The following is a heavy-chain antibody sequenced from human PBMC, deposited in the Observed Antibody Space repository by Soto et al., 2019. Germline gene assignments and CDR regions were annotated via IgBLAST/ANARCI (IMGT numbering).Heavy chain of an antibody. CDR1: GASISCYC. J-gene: IGHJ5*02. D-gene: IGHD1-1*01. Sequence: PSETLSLTCTVSGASISCYCWSWIRKSAGKGLEWIGRIYATGTTDYNPSLKSRVMMSVDTSKKQFSLKLRSVTAADTAVYYCVRDGTKTLRDWFDPWGQGISVTVSS. CDR3: VRDGTKTLRDWFDP. CDR2: IYATGTT. V-gene: IGHV4-4*07.